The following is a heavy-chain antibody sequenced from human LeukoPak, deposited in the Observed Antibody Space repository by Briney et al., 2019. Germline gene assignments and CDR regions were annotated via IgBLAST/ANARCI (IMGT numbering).Heavy chain of an antibody. J-gene: IGHJ3*02. D-gene: IGHD6-13*01. CDR2: ISSSGSTI. CDR1: GFTFSSYE. Sequence: GGSLRLSCAASGFTFSSYEMNWVRQAPGKGLEWVSYISSSGSTIYYADSVKGRFTISRDNAKNSLYLQMNSLRAEDTAVYYCARDRAAAAGTAFDIWGQGTMVTVSS. CDR3: ARDRAAAAGTAFDI. V-gene: IGHV3-48*03.